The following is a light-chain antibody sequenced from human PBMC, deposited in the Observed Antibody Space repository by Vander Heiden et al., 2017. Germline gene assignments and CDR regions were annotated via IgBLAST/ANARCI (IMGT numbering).Light chain of an antibody. CDR1: SGHSNFV. Sequence: QLVLAQSPSASASLAASVKLTCTLSSGHSNFVIAWHQQQPEKGPRFLMMLNSDGSHNKGDGIPDRFSGSSSGAERYLTISSLQSEDEADYYCQSWGTGIVFGGGTKLTVL. V-gene: IGLV4-69*02. CDR3: QSWGTGIV. CDR2: LNSDGSH. J-gene: IGLJ2*01.